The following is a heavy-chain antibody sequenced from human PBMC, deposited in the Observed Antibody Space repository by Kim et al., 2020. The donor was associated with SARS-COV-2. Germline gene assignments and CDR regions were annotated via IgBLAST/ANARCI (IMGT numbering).Heavy chain of an antibody. CDR1: GFTFGDYA. Sequence: GGSLRLSCTASGFTFGDYAMSWFRQAPGKGLEWVGFIRSKASGGTTEYAASVKGIFTISRDDSKSIAYLQMNSLKTEDTAVYYCTRREAGEPCGGDCFYYYYGMDVWGQGTTVTVSS. J-gene: IGHJ6*02. D-gene: IGHD2-21*02. CDR2: IRSKASGGTT. CDR3: TRREAGEPCGGDCFYYYYGMDV. V-gene: IGHV3-49*03.